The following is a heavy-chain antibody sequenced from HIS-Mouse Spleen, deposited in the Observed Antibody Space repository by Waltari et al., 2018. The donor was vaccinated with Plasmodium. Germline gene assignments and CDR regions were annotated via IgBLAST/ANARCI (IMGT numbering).Heavy chain of an antibody. V-gene: IGHV4-34*01. CDR1: GGSFSGYS. CDR3: ARAPIRDAFDI. J-gene: IGHJ3*02. Sequence: QVQLQQWGAGLLKPSETLSLTCAVSGGSFSGYSCPWLRQPPGKGLEWIGEINHSGSTNYNPSLKSRVTISVDTSKNQFSLKLSSVTAADTAVYYCARAPIRDAFDIWGQGTMVTVSS. D-gene: IGHD3-9*01. CDR2: INHSGST.